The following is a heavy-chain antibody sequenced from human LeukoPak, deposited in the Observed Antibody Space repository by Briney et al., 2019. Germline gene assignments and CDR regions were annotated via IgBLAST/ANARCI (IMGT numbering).Heavy chain of an antibody. CDR2: IWYDGSNK. J-gene: IGHJ4*02. D-gene: IGHD2/OR15-2a*01. CDR3: ARELSLAVKFYFDS. V-gene: IGHV3-33*01. Sequence: PGGSLRLSCAASGFTYSSYGMHWVRQAPGKGLEWVAFIWYDGSNKYYADSVKGRFTISRDNSKNTVYLQMNSLRVEDTAVYYCARELSLAVKFYFDSWGQGTQVTVSS. CDR1: GFTYSSYG.